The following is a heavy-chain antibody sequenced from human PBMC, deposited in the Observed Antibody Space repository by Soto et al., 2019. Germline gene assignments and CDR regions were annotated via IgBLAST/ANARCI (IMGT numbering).Heavy chain of an antibody. CDR1: AGSISSSSYY. V-gene: IGHV4-39*01. D-gene: IGHD3-10*01. Sequence: PSETLSLTCTVSAGSISSSSYYWGWIRQPPGKGREWIGSIYYSGSPYYNPSLKSRVTISVDTSKNQFSLKLSSVTAADTAVYYCAKGGSGSYSNAFDIWGQGKMVTVSS. J-gene: IGHJ3*02. CDR2: IYYSGSP. CDR3: AKGGSGSYSNAFDI.